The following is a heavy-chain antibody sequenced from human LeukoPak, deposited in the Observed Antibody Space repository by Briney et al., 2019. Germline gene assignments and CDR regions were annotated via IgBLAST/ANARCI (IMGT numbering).Heavy chain of an antibody. V-gene: IGHV3-74*01. CDR2: INSDGSIT. D-gene: IGHD4-23*01. CDR3: AKVPRRWYPLSSGGFDY. CDR1: GFTFTTYW. Sequence: PGGSLRLSCAASGFTFTTYWMHWVRQAPGKGLVWVSHINSDGSITSYADSVKGRFTISRDNAKNSLYLQMNSLRAEDTALYYCAKVPRRWYPLSSGGFDYWGQGTLVTVSS. J-gene: IGHJ4*02.